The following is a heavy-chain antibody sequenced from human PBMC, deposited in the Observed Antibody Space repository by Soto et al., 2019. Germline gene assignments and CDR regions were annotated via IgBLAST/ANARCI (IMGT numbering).Heavy chain of an antibody. J-gene: IGHJ4*01. CDR1: GYSFSSYW. Sequence: GESLKISCKASGYSFSSYWIAWVRQMPGKGLEWMGIIYPGDSDARYSPSFEGQVTISVDESINTAYLQWSYLKASDTAMYYCARQADYNILTGYYYDFDYWGHGSLLTVSS. CDR3: ARQADYNILTGYYYDFDY. V-gene: IGHV5-51*01. CDR2: IYPGDSDA. D-gene: IGHD3-9*01.